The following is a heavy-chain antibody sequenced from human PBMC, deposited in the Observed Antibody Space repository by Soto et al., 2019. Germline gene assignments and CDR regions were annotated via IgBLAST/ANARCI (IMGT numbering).Heavy chain of an antibody. J-gene: IGHJ6*02. CDR3: ARDLWGYCGTDCYPLDV. CDR2: MYNTGST. D-gene: IGHD2-21*02. Sequence: QVQLQESGPGLVKPSETLSLTCTVSGGSISSYYWSWIRQPPGKGLGWIGYMYNTGSTVYNPSLKSRVTISVDTSKNQFSLKLNAVTAADTAVYYCARDLWGYCGTDCYPLDVWGQGTTVTVSS. V-gene: IGHV4-59*01. CDR1: GGSISSYY.